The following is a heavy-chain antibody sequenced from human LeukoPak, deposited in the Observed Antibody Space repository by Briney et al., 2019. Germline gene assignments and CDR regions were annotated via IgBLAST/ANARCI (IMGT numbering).Heavy chain of an antibody. V-gene: IGHV4-59*01. J-gene: IGHJ4*02. CDR3: ARDGTEPFDY. Sequence: PSETLSLTCTVSGGAISSYYWCWIRQPPGKGLEWIGYIYYNGRTNYNPSLKSRVTISVDTSKNQFSLKLSSVTAADTAVYYCARDGTEPFDYWGQGTLVTVSS. CDR1: GGAISSYY. CDR2: IYYNGRT. D-gene: IGHD3/OR15-3a*01.